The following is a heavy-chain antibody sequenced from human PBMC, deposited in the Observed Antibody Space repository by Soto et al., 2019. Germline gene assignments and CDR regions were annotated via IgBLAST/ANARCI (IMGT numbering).Heavy chain of an antibody. Sequence: QVQLVQSGAEVKKPGSSVKVSCKASGGTFSSYAISWVRQAPGQGLEWMGGITPIFGTANYAQKFQGRVTITADESTSTAYMELSSLRSEDTAVYYCARGGYCGGDCYSLDWYFDLWGRGTLVTVSS. CDR3: ARGGYCGGDCYSLDWYFDL. D-gene: IGHD2-21*02. J-gene: IGHJ2*01. CDR2: ITPIFGTA. CDR1: GGTFSSYA. V-gene: IGHV1-69*12.